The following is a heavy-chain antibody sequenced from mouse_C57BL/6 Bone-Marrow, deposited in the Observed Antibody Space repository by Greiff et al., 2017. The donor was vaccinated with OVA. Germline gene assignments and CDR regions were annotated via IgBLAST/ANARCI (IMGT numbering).Heavy chain of an antibody. CDR1: GYTFTDYN. D-gene: IGHD1-1*01. Sequence: EVMLVESGPELVKPGASVKIPCKASGYTFTDYNMDWVKQSHGKSLEWIGDINPNNGGTIYNQKFKGKATLTVDKSSSTAYMELRGLTSEGTAVYYCARSGVYYYGSSYGDYFDTWGQGTTLTVSS. CDR2: INPNNGGT. J-gene: IGHJ2*01. V-gene: IGHV1-18*01. CDR3: ARSGVYYYGSSYGDYFDT.